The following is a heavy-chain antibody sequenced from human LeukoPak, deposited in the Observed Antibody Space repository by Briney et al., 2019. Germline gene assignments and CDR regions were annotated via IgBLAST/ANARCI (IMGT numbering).Heavy chain of an antibody. CDR2: IYPGDSDT. CDR3: ARHQSGYSYGYVDY. D-gene: IGHD5-18*01. Sequence: GESLKISCKGSGYSFTSYWIGWVRQMPGKGLEWMGIIYPGDSDTRYSPSFRGQVTTSAGKSINTAYLQWSSLKASDTAMYYCARHQSGYSYGYVDYWGQGTLLTVSS. CDR1: GYSFTSYW. J-gene: IGHJ4*02. V-gene: IGHV5-51*01.